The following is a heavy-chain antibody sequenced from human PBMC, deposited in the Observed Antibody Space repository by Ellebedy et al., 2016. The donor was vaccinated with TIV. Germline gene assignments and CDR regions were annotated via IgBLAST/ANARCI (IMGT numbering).Heavy chain of an antibody. V-gene: IGHV3-7*03. CDR2: IKQDGSEK. CDR3: ARGVLSSGWSYYGMDV. CDR1: GFTFSSYW. D-gene: IGHD6-19*01. J-gene: IGHJ6*02. Sequence: GGSLRLXXAASGFTFSSYWMSWVRQAPGKGLEWVANIKQDGSEKYYVDSVKGRFTISRDNAKNSLYLQMNSLRAEDTAVYYCARGVLSSGWSYYGMDVWGQGTTVTVSS.